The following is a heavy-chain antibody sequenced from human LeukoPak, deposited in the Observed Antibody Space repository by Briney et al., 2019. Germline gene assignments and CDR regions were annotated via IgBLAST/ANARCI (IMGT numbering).Heavy chain of an antibody. J-gene: IGHJ5*02. CDR2: IDWDDDK. D-gene: IGHD1-7*01. Sequence: QTLTLTCTFSGFSLSTSGMCVSWIRQPPGKALEWLARIDWDDDKYYSTSLKTRLTISKDTSKNQVVLTMTNMDPVDTATYYCARTRLSTISWNYVPNWFDPWGQGTLVTVSS. CDR1: GFSLSTSGMC. CDR3: ARTRLSTISWNYVPNWFDP. V-gene: IGHV2-70*11.